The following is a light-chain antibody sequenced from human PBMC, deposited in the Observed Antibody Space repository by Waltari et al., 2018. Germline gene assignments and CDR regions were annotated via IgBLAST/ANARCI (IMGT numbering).Light chain of an antibody. CDR1: QSVSSSD. Sequence: EIVLTQSPGTLCLSTGESATLPCRASQSVSSSDLAWYQQTPGQAPRLLIYGASSNAAGMPNSCSSGGSGADFTLTISRLVPEDVAVYCWQQYGSSPWTFGQGTKVEIK. CDR3: QQYGSSPWT. CDR2: GAS. V-gene: IGKV3-20*01. J-gene: IGKJ1*01.